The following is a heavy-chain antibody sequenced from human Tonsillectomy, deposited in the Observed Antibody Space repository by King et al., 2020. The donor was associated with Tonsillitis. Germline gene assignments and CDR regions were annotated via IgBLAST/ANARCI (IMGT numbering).Heavy chain of an antibody. CDR1: GFPFSSYK. CDR3: ASLSGSHY. J-gene: IGHJ4*02. V-gene: IGHV3-48*02. CDR2: ISSSSTTI. D-gene: IGHD5-12*01. Sequence: VQLVESGGGLVQPGGSLRLCCVASGFPFSSYKMNWVRQAPGKGLEWDSYISSSSTTIYYADSVKGRFTISRDDAKNSLYLQMNSLRDEDTAVYYCASLSGSHYWGQGTLVTVSS.